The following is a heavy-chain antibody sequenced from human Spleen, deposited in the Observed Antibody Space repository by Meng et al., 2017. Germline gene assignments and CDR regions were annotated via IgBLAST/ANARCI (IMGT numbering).Heavy chain of an antibody. J-gene: IGHJ4*02. D-gene: IGHD3-10*01. CDR3: ARREYYGSGSYVFFY. Sequence: GESLKISCEASGFIFDDYGMSWVRPAPGKGLEWVSGVNWNGASTDYADSVKGRFTISRDNAKKSLYLQMNSLRAEDTALYYCARREYYGSGSYVFFYWGQGTLVTVSS. CDR2: VNWNGAST. CDR1: GFIFDDYG. V-gene: IGHV3-20*04.